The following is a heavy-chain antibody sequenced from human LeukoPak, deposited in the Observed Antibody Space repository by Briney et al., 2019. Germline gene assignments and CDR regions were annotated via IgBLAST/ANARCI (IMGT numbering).Heavy chain of an antibody. V-gene: IGHV4-39*01. CDR1: GGSISSSSYY. J-gene: IGHJ3*02. D-gene: IGHD3-16*01. Sequence: DPSETLSLTCTVSGGSISSSSYYWGWIRQPPGKGLEWIGSIYYSGSTYYNPSLKSRVTISVDTSKNQFSLKLSSVTAADTAVYYCARQYDYVWGFVAFDIWGQGTMVTVSS. CDR3: ARQYDYVWGFVAFDI. CDR2: IYYSGST.